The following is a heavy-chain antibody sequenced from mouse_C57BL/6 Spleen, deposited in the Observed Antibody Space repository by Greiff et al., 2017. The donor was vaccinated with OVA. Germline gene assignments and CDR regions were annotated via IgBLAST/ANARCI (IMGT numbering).Heavy chain of an antibody. CDR2: INPSTGGT. D-gene: IGHD1-1*01. CDR1: GYSFTGYY. Sequence: EVKLQESGPELVKPGASVKISCKASGYSFTGYYMNWVKQSPEKSLEWIGEINPSTGGTTYNQKFKAKATLTVDKSSSTAYMQLKSLTSEDSAVYYCARTTTVPYAMDYWGQGTSVTVSS. CDR3: ARTTTVPYAMDY. J-gene: IGHJ4*01. V-gene: IGHV1-42*01.